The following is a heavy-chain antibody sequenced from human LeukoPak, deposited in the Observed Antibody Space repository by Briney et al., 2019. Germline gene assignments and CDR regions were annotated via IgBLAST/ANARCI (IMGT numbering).Heavy chain of an antibody. J-gene: IGHJ4*02. CDR2: INPNSGGT. CDR1: GYTFTGYY. CDR3: ARDRPYYYDSSGPQGDY. V-gene: IGHV1-2*02. D-gene: IGHD3-22*01. Sequence: ASVKVSCKASGYTFTGYYMHWVRQAPGQGLEWMGWINPNSGGTNYAQKLQGRVTMTTDTSTSTAYMELRSLRSDDTAVYYCARDRPYYYDSSGPQGDYWGQGTLVTVSS.